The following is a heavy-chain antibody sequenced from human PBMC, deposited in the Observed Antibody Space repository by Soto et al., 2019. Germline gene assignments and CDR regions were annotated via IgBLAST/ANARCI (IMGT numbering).Heavy chain of an antibody. CDR1: GFTFSSYG. J-gene: IGHJ6*02. CDR2: IWYDGSNK. Sequence: QVQLVESGGGVVQPGRSLRLSCAASGFTFSSYGMHWVRQAPGKGLEWVAVIWYDGSNKYYADSVKGRFTITRDNSKNTLYLQMNSLRAEDTDVYYCARDRLRGWGFRYYYYGMDVWGQGTTVTVSS. V-gene: IGHV3-33*01. D-gene: IGHD6-19*01. CDR3: ARDRLRGWGFRYYYYGMDV.